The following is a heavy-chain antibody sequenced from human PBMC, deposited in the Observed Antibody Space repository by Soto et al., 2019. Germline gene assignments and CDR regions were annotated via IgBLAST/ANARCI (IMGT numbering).Heavy chain of an antibody. CDR3: AKNQGVELVPLATVDWFDP. D-gene: IGHD1-26*01. V-gene: IGHV3-23*01. CDR1: GFIFENFG. Sequence: EVVLLESGGGLEQPGGSLRLSCAASGFIFENFGMSWVRQAPGKGLEWISSISGSGFKKYYADSVKGRFTISRDTSKSTVYLELNNLSAEDTAVYHWAKNQGVELVPLATVDWFDPWGQGSVVTVSS. J-gene: IGHJ5*02. CDR2: ISGSGFKK.